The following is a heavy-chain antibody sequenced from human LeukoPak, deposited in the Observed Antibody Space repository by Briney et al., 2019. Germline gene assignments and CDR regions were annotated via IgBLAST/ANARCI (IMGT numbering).Heavy chain of an antibody. J-gene: IGHJ4*02. CDR1: GGPISSSSYY. V-gene: IGHV4-39*02. Sequence: PSETLSLTCTVSGGPISSSSYYWGWIRQPPGKGLEWIGSVHHSGRTYYNPSLKSRLTISLETSKKHFSLKLSSVTSADTAVYYCARLANYVPVYWGQGSLVTVSS. D-gene: IGHD1-7*01. CDR3: ARLANYVPVY. CDR2: VHHSGRT.